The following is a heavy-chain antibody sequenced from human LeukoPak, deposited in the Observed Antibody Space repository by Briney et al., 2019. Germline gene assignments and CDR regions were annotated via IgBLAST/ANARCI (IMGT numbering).Heavy chain of an antibody. Sequence: SETLSLTSAVSGTSFSSYYWSWIRQPPGKGLEWIGEVNHSGYTNDNPSLKSRVTISVDTSKNQFSLRLRSVTAADTGVYFCARMTTVHDFWGQGTLVTVSS. V-gene: IGHV4-34*01. CDR1: GTSFSSYY. CDR2: VNHSGYT. D-gene: IGHD4-17*01. J-gene: IGHJ4*02. CDR3: ARMTTVHDF.